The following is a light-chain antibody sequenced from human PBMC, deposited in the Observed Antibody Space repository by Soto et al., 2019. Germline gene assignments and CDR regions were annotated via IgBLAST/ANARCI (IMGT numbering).Light chain of an antibody. CDR1: NTDVGGYNY. CDR2: EVR. V-gene: IGLV2-14*01. CDR3: TSYTPTGALV. Sequence: VLTQPASVSGSPGQSITVSCTGTNTDVGGYNYVSWYQHRPGKAPRLMIYEVRNRLSGVSNRFSGSKSGNTASLTISGLQSEDEADYYCTSYTPTGALVFGSGTKLTVL. J-gene: IGLJ3*02.